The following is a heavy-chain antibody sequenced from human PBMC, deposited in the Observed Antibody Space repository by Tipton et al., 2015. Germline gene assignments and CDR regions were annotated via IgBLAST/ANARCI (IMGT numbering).Heavy chain of an antibody. J-gene: IGHJ4*02. Sequence: SLRLSCAASGFIFRTHAMHWVRQAPGKGLEWVTFIFYNGSDKFYADSVKGRFTISRDNFNNMVYLQMDNLRTEDSAVYYCARDPPNSGYYPDHWGQGTLVTVSS. CDR2: IFYNGSDK. CDR3: ARDPPNSGYYPDH. CDR1: GFIFRTHA. D-gene: IGHD3-22*01. V-gene: IGHV3-33*01.